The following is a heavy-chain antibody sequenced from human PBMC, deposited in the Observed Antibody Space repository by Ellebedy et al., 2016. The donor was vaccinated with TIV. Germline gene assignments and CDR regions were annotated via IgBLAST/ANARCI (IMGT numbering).Heavy chain of an antibody. V-gene: IGHV4-34*01. Sequence: SETLSLXXAVYGGSFSGYYWSWIRQPPGKGLEWIGEINHSGSTNYNPSLKSRVTISVDTSKNQFSLKLSSVTAADTAVYYCATYGSGSYYQRNNFDYWGQGTLVTVSS. J-gene: IGHJ4*02. D-gene: IGHD3-10*01. CDR3: ATYGSGSYYQRNNFDY. CDR2: INHSGST. CDR1: GGSFSGYY.